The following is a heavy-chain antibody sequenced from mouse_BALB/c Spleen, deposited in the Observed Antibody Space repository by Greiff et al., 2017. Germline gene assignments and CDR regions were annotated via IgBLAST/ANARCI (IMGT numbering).Heavy chain of an antibody. V-gene: IGHV3-2*02. CDR1: GYSITSDYA. J-gene: IGHJ4*01. D-gene: IGHD2-1*01. CDR2: ISYSGST. CDR3: AREGKGYAMDY. Sequence: DVKLVESGPGLVKPSQSLSLTCTVTGYSITSDYAWNWIRQFPGNKLEWMGYISYSGSTSYNPSLKSRISITRDTSKNQFFLQLNSVTTEDTATYYCAREGKGYAMDYWGQGTSVTVSS.